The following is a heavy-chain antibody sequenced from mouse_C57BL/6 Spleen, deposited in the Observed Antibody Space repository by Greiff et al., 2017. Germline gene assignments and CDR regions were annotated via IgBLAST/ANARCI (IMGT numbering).Heavy chain of an antibody. V-gene: IGHV1-82*01. CDR3: ANYYGSSAYAMDY. CDR1: GYAFSSSW. Sequence: QVQLQQSGPELVKPGASVKISCKASGYAFSSSWMNWVKQRPGKGLEWIGRIYPGDGDTNYNGKFKGKATLTADKSSSTAYMQHSSRTSEDSAVYVCANYYGSSAYAMDYWGQGTSVTVSS. D-gene: IGHD1-1*01. CDR2: IYPGDGDT. J-gene: IGHJ4*01.